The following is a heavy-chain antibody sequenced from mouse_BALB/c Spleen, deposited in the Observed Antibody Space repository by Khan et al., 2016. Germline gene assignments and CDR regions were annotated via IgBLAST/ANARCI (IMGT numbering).Heavy chain of an antibody. CDR3: ASLWLRRGDPY. D-gene: IGHD2-2*01. J-gene: IGHJ3*01. CDR2: IWTGGST. V-gene: IGHV2-2*02. CDR1: GFSLTTYG. Sequence: QVQLQQSGPGLVQPSQSLSITCTVSGFSLTTYGVHWVRQSPGKGLEWLGVIWTGGSTDYHAAFISRRSISKDNSKSQVFFKMNSLQANDTAIYYCASLWLRRGDPYWGQGTLVTVSA.